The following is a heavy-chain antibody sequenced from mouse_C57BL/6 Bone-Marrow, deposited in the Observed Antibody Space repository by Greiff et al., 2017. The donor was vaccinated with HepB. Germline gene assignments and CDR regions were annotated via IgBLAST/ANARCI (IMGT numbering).Heavy chain of an antibody. V-gene: IGHV5-9-1*02. CDR2: ISSGGDYI. D-gene: IGHD1-1*01. CDR3: TRDRGYYGSRRAWFAY. J-gene: IGHJ3*01. CDR1: GFTFSSYA. Sequence: EVQLVESGEGLVKPGGSLKLSCAASGFTFSSYAMSWVRQTPEKRLEWVAYISSGGDYIYYADTVKGRFTISRDKARNTLYLQMSSLKSEDTAMYYCTRDRGYYGSRRAWFAYWGQGTLVTVSA.